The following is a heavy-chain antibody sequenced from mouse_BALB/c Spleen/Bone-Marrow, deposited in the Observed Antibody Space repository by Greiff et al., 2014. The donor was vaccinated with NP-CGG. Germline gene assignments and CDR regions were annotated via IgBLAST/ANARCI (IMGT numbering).Heavy chain of an antibody. J-gene: IGHJ4*01. V-gene: IGHV1S137*01. Sequence: VKLVESGAKLVRPGVSVKISCKGSGYTFTDHAIHWVKRSHAKSLEWIGVISGYYGDAIYDQKFKGKATMTVDKSSSTAYMELARLTSEDFAIYYCARSGKVRNAMDYWGQGTSVTVSS. CDR1: GYTFTDHA. CDR2: ISGYYGDA. CDR3: ARSGKVRNAMDY. D-gene: IGHD2-14*01.